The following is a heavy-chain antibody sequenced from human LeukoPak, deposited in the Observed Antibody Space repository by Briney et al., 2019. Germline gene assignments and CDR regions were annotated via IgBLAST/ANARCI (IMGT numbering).Heavy chain of an antibody. CDR3: AREVAYCGGDCYFGWMDY. J-gene: IGHJ4*02. V-gene: IGHV3-30*04. CDR1: GFTFSSYA. CDR2: ISYDGSNK. Sequence: GGSLRLSCAASGFTFSSYAMHWVRRAPGKGLEWVAVISYDGSNKYYADSVKGRFTISRDNSKNTLYLQMNSLRAEDTAVYYCAREVAYCGGDCYFGWMDYWGQGTLVTVSS. D-gene: IGHD2-21*02.